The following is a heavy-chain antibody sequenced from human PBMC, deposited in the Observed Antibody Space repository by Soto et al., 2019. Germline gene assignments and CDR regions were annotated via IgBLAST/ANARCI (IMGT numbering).Heavy chain of an antibody. D-gene: IGHD2-15*01. V-gene: IGHV4-30-4*01. Sequence: LSLTCTVSGGSISSGDYYWSWIRQPPGKGLEWIGYIYYSGSTYYNPSLKSRVTISVDTSKNQFSLKLSSVTAADTAVYYCARGKVVVVAATRVPPPKDNWFDPWGQGTLVTVSS. CDR1: GGSISSGDYY. CDR2: IYYSGST. CDR3: ARGKVVVVAATRVPPPKDNWFDP. J-gene: IGHJ5*02.